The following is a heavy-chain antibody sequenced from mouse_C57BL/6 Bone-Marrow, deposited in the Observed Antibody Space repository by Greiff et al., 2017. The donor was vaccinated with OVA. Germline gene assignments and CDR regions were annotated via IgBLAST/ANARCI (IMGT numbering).Heavy chain of an antibody. J-gene: IGHJ2*01. V-gene: IGHV5-9-1*02. CDR2: ISSGGDYI. CDR3: TREYSNYSYYFDY. CDR1: GFTFSSYA. D-gene: IGHD2-5*01. Sequence: EVQVVESGEGLVTPGGSLKLSCAASGFTFSSYAMSWVRQPPEKRLEWVAYISSGGDYIYYADTVKGRCTISRDYARNTLYLQMSSLKSEDTAMYYCTREYSNYSYYFDYWGQGTTLTVSS.